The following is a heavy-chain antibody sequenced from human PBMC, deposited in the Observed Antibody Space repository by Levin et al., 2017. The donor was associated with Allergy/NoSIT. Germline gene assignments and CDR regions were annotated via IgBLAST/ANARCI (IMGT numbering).Heavy chain of an antibody. J-gene: IGHJ4*02. V-gene: IGHV3-30*04. Sequence: AGGSLRLSCAASGFTFSTYAMHWVRQAPGKGLEWVAVISYDGSDKYYADSVKGRFTISRDNSKNTLSLQVNSLTEEDTAVYYCARGGVGIAAHNDYWGQGTLVTVSS. CDR2: ISYDGSDK. CDR1: GFTFSTYA. D-gene: IGHD6-13*01. CDR3: ARGGVGIAAHNDY.